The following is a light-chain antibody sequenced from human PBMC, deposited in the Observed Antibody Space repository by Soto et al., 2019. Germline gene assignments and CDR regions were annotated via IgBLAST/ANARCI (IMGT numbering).Light chain of an antibody. J-gene: IGLJ1*01. V-gene: IGLV2-11*01. CDR1: SSDVGSYDY. CDR2: NVN. CDR3: KSYAGSNTYV. Sequence: QSALIQPPSVSGSPGQSVTISCTGTSSDVGSYDYVSWYQQHPGTVPKPMIYNVNTRPSGVPDRFSGSKSGNTASMTISGLQAADEADYFCKSYAGSNTYVFGSGTKVTVL.